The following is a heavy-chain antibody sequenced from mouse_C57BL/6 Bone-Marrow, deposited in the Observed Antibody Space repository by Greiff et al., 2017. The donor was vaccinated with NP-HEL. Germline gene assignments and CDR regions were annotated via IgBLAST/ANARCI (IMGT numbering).Heavy chain of an antibody. CDR1: GYTFTSYG. V-gene: IGHV1-81*01. D-gene: IGHD2-14*01. CDR3: ARGYSAWFAY. Sequence: QVQLKQPGAELARPGASVKLSCKASGYTFTSYGISWVKQRTGQGLEWIGEIYPRSGNTYYNEKFKGKATLTADKSSSTAYMELRSLTSEDSAVYFCARGYSAWFAYWGQGTLVTVSA. J-gene: IGHJ3*01. CDR2: IYPRSGNT.